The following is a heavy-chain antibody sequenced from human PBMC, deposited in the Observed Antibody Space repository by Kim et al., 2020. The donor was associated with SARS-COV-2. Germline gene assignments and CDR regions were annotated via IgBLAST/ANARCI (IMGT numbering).Heavy chain of an antibody. CDR1: GFTNSNTW. D-gene: IGHD6-19*01. V-gene: IGHV3-15*01. J-gene: IGHJ4*02. CDR3: TTGVGAVAGGVDY. Sequence: GGSLRLSCAASGFTNSNTWMSWVRQAPGKGLEWVGRIKSKTDGGTTDYAAPVKGRFTISRDDSKNTLYLQMNSLKIEDTAVYYCTTGVGAVAGGVDYWGQGTLVTVSS. CDR2: IKSKTDGGTT.